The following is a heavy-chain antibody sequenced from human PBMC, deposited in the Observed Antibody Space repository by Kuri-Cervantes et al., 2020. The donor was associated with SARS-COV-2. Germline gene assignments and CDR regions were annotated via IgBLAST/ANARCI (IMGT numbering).Heavy chain of an antibody. CDR2: INDSGST. CDR3: ARALPWDLRGNDAFDI. D-gene: IGHD1-26*01. J-gene: IGHJ3*02. Sequence: SETLSLTCAVYGGSFSGYYWSWLRQPPGKGLEWIGEINDSGSTNYNPSLNSRVTISVDTSKNQFSLKLSSVTAADTAVYYCARALPWDLRGNDAFDIWGQGTMVTVTS. V-gene: IGHV4-34*01. CDR1: GGSFSGYY.